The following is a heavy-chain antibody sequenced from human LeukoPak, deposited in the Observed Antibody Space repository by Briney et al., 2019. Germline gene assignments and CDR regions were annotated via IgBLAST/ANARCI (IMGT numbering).Heavy chain of an antibody. D-gene: IGHD4-17*01. Sequence: GGSLRLSCAASGFTFSSYEMNWVRQAPGKGLEWVSYISSSGSTIYYADSVKGRFTISRDNAKNSLYLQMNSLRAEDTAVYYCARDPYYGDYVVWGQGTLSPSPQ. CDR3: ARDPYYGDYVV. CDR2: ISSSGSTI. V-gene: IGHV3-48*03. CDR1: GFTFSSYE. J-gene: IGHJ4*02.